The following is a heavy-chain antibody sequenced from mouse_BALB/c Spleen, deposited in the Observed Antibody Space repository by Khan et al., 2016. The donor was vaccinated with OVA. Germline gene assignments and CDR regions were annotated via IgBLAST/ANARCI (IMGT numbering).Heavy chain of an antibody. V-gene: IGHV1-7*01. J-gene: IGHJ2*01. CDR3: ARDYGSSYYFDY. CDR1: GYTFTSYW. CDR2: INPSTGYT. Sequence: QVQLKESGAELAKPGASVKMSCKASGYTFTSYWMHWVKQRPGQGLEWIGYINPSTGYTEYNQKFKGKATLTADKSSSTAYMQLSSLTSEDSAVYYCARDYGSSYYFDYWGHGTTLTVSS. D-gene: IGHD1-1*01.